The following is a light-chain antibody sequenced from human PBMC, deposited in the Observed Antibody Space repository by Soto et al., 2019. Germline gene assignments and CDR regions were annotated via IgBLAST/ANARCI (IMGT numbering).Light chain of an antibody. V-gene: IGKV1-9*01. CDR2: AAS. J-gene: IGKJ1*01. CDR3: QHLNSYPRT. CDR1: QSVSIN. Sequence: TQSPITLSLSPGERATLFCRASQSVSINLAWYQQKPGTAPKLLIYAASTLQSGVPSRFSGSGSGTDFTLTISSLQPEDSATYYCQHLNSYPRTFGHGTKVDIK.